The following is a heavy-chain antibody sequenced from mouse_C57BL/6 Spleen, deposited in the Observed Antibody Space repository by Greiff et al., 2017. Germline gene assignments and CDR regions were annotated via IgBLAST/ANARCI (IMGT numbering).Heavy chain of an antibody. D-gene: IGHD1-1*01. V-gene: IGHV5-4*01. J-gene: IGHJ1*03. Sequence: DVQLVESGGGLVKPGGSLKLSCAASGFTFSSYAMSWVRQTPEKRLEWVATISDGGSYTYYPDNVKGRFTISRDNAKNNLYLQMSHLKSEDTAMYYCARGDGSSYWYFDVWGTGTTVTVSS. CDR1: GFTFSSYA. CDR3: ARGDGSSYWYFDV. CDR2: ISDGGSYT.